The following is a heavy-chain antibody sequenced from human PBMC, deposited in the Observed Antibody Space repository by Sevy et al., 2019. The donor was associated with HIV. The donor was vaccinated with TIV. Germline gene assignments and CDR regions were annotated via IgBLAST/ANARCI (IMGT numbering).Heavy chain of an antibody. Sequence: GGSLRLFCAASGFTFSKYSMSWVRQPPGKGLEWVSTLSFGCGEINYADSVKGRFTISRDNSKSSVYLQMNNLRPEDTAVHYCAREGCTKPHDYWGQGTLVTVSS. D-gene: IGHD2-8*01. CDR3: AREGCTKPHDY. J-gene: IGHJ4*02. CDR1: GFTFSKYS. CDR2: LSFGCGEI. V-gene: IGHV3-23*01.